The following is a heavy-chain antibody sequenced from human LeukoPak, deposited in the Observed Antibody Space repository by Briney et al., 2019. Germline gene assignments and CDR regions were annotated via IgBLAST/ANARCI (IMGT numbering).Heavy chain of an antibody. CDR2: IYPGDSEI. V-gene: IGHV5-51*01. J-gene: IGHJ5*02. CDR3: TRALALRNWFDT. Sequence: GESLKISCKGSGYSFITYWIGRVRQMPGKGLEWMGIIYPGDSEIRYSPTFQGQVTISVDKSISTAYLQWSSLKASDTAMYYCTRALALRNWFDTWGQGTLVTVSS. D-gene: IGHD3-16*01. CDR1: GYSFITYW.